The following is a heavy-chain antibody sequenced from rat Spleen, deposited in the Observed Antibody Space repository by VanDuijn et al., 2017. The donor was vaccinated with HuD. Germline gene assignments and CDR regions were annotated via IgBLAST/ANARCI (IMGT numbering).Heavy chain of an antibody. CDR3: ITDRRYYDDSYLMDA. Sequence: EVQLVESGGGLVQPGGSLKLSCAASRFTFSDYYMAWVRQAPTKGLEWVASISYDGGGTYYRDSEKGRFTIPRGNANSSLYLQMESLRSEDKATYYFITDRRYYDDSYLMDAWGQGASVAVSS. V-gene: IGHV5-20*01. CDR2: ISYDGGGT. CDR1: RFTFSDYY. J-gene: IGHJ4*01. D-gene: IGHD1-12*02.